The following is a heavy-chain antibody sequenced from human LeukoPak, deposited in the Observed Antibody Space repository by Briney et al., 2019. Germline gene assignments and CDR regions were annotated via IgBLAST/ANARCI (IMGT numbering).Heavy chain of an antibody. CDR1: GFSLSTSGVG. J-gene: IGHJ4*02. D-gene: IGHD3-9*01. CDR2: IYWNDDK. V-gene: IGHV2-5*01. Sequence: KESGPTLVKPTQTLTLTCTFSGFSLSTSGVGVGWIRQPPGKALEWLALIYWNDDKRYSPSLKSRLTITKDTSKNQVVLTMTNMDPVDTATYYCAQTRANYDILTGYYLYYFDYWGQGTLVTVSS. CDR3: AQTRANYDILTGYYLYYFDY.